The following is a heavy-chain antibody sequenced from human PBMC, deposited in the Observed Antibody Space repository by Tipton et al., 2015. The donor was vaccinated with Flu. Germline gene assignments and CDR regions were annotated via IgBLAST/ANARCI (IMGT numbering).Heavy chain of an antibody. CDR2: IYHSGST. CDR3: ARAHPTGSLGAFDI. D-gene: IGHD3-10*01. V-gene: IGHV4-38-2*01. Sequence: TLSLTCAVSGYSISSGYYWGWIRQPPGKGLEWIGSIYHSGSTYYNPSLKSRVTISVDTSKNQFSLKLSSVTAADTAVYYCARAHPTGSLGAFDIWGQGTMVTVSS. CDR1: GYSISSGYY. J-gene: IGHJ3*02.